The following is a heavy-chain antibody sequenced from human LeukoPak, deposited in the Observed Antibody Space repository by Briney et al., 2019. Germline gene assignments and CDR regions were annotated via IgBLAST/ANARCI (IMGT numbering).Heavy chain of an antibody. D-gene: IGHD2-15*01. CDR1: GFTFSSSW. CDR3: ARDPSSRTWSYGMDV. CDR2: IKEDGTEE. Sequence: GGSLRLSCVASGFTFSSSWMTWVRQAPGKGLEWVAHIKEDGTEEYYVDSVKGRFTISRDNAKNSLYLQMNSLRAEDTAVYYCARDPSSRTWSYGMDVWGQGTTVTVSS. V-gene: IGHV3-7*05. J-gene: IGHJ6*02.